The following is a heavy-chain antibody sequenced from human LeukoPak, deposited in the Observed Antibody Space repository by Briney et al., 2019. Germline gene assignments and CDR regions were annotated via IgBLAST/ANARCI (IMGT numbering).Heavy chain of an antibody. V-gene: IGHV4-39*01. CDR1: GGSISSSSYY. J-gene: IGHJ4*02. Sequence: SETLSLTXTVSGGSISSSSYYWGWIRQPPGKGLDWIGSIYYSGSTYYNLSLKSRVTISVDTSKNQFSLKLSSVTAADTAVYYCARLRAAAAGTFDYWGQGTLVTVSS. D-gene: IGHD6-13*01. CDR3: ARLRAAAAGTFDY. CDR2: IYYSGST.